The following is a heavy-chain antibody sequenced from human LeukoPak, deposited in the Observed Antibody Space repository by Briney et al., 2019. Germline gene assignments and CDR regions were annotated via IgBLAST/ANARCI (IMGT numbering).Heavy chain of an antibody. D-gene: IGHD3-16*01. CDR3: ARAFHPPDFAFGRAPYYFDL. Sequence: SGTLSLTCAVSGGSISTAHWWNWVRQSPGKGLEWIGEIYHRGNSNYNPSLKSRVSISVDTSKNQFSLKVTSLTAADTAVYYCARAFHPPDFAFGRAPYYFDLWGQGTLVTVSS. CDR2: IYHRGNS. CDR1: GGSISTAHW. J-gene: IGHJ4*01. V-gene: IGHV4-4*02.